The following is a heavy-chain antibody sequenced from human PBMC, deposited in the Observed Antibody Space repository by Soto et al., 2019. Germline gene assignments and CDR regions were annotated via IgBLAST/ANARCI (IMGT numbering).Heavy chain of an antibody. D-gene: IGHD3-22*01. CDR2: IVVGSGNT. V-gene: IGHV1-58*01. CDR1: GFTFTSSA. J-gene: IGHJ6*02. CDR3: AAGMDSSGSDVPYYYYYGMDV. Sequence: SVKVSCKASGFTFTSSAVQWVRQARGQRLEWIGWIVVGSGNTNYAQKFQERVTITRDMSTSTAYMELSSLRSEDTAVYYCAAGMDSSGSDVPYYYYYGMDVWG.